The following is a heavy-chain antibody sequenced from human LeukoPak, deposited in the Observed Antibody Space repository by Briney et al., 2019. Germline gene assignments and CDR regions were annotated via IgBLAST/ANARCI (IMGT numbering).Heavy chain of an antibody. V-gene: IGHV3-23*01. D-gene: IGHD1-1*01. J-gene: IGHJ4*02. Sequence: GSLRLSCAASGFTFSNYAMSWVRQAPGKGLEWVSAISGTGDATWYPDSVKGRFTISRDKSKNTLYLQMNSLRAEDTGVYYCTRDYNWNPDYWGQGTLVTVSS. CDR1: GFTFSNYA. CDR3: TRDYNWNPDY. CDR2: ISGTGDAT.